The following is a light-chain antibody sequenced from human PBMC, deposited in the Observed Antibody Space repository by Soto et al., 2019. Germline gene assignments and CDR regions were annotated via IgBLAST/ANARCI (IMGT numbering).Light chain of an antibody. CDR2: EVV. J-gene: IGLJ2*01. CDR1: SSDVGGYNY. Sequence: QSALTQPASVSGSPGQTITISCTGTSSDVGGYNYVSWYQQHPGKAPELVIYEVVNRPSGISDRFAGSKSGNTASLTISGLQAEDEADYYCISYTSNNTRIFGGGTKVTVL. CDR3: ISYTSNNTRI. V-gene: IGLV2-14*01.